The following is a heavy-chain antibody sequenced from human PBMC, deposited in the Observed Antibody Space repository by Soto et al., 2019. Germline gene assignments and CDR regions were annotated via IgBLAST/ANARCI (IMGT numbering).Heavy chain of an antibody. Sequence: SETLSLTCTVSGASISSSYWSWIRQSPGKGLEWIGYVYYSGSTNYNPSLKSRVTISVDTSKNQFSLKLSSVTAADTAVYSCARGYYDTSGQSDTFEISDRGPMATVSS. CDR1: GASISSSY. CDR3: ARGYYDTSGQSDTFEI. CDR2: VYYSGST. J-gene: IGHJ3*02. D-gene: IGHD3-22*01. V-gene: IGHV4-59*01.